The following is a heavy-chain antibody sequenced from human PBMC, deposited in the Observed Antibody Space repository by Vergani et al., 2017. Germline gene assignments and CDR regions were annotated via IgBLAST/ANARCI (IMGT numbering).Heavy chain of an antibody. Sequence: EVQLVESGGGLVQPGGSLRLSCAASGFTFSSYEMNWVRQAPGKGLEWVSYISSSGSTIYYADSVKGRFTISRDNAKNSLSLQMNSLRAEDTAVYYCARASRDYYGSGSYYNGDYWGQGTLVTVSS. V-gene: IGHV3-48*03. D-gene: IGHD3-10*01. CDR2: ISSSGSTI. J-gene: IGHJ4*02. CDR1: GFTFSSYE. CDR3: ARASRDYYGSGSYYNGDY.